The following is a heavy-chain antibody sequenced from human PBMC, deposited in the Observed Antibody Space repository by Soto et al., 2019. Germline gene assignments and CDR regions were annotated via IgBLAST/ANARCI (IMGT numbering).Heavy chain of an antibody. CDR2: ISWNSGSI. CDR1: GFTFDDYA. V-gene: IGHV3-9*01. D-gene: IGHD4-17*01. Sequence: EVQLVESGGGLVQPGRSLRLSCAASGFTFDDYAMHWVRQAPGKGLEWVSGISWNSGSIGYADSVKGRFTISRDNAXNXLXRQMNSLRAEDTALYYCAKDTMMTTVTTAYYYGMDVWGQGTTVTVSS. J-gene: IGHJ6*02. CDR3: AKDTMMTTVTTAYYYGMDV.